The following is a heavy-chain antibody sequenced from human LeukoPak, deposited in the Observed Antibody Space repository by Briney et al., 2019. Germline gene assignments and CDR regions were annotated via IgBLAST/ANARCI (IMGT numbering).Heavy chain of an antibody. Sequence: GGSLRLSCAASGFPFSTYEMNWVRQAPGKGLEWLSYISSSGSPIYYADSVRGRFTISRDNAKNSLYLQMSSLRAEDTAVYYCARGDTGVVPDYCGQGTLVTVSS. CDR1: GFPFSTYE. D-gene: IGHD2-2*01. CDR2: ISSSGSPI. CDR3: ARGDTGVVPDY. J-gene: IGHJ4*02. V-gene: IGHV3-48*03.